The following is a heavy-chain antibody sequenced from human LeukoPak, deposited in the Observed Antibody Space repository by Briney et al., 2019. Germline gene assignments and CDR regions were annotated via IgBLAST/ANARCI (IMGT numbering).Heavy chain of an antibody. V-gene: IGHV3-20*04. Sequence: GRSLRLSCAASGFTFDDYGMSWVRQAPGKGLEWVSGINWNGGSTGYADSVKGRFTISRDNAKNSLYLQMNSLRAEDTALYYCARDRSTSCYDYWGQGTLVTVSS. CDR2: INWNGGST. CDR3: ARDRSTSCYDY. CDR1: GFTFDDYG. J-gene: IGHJ4*02. D-gene: IGHD2-2*01.